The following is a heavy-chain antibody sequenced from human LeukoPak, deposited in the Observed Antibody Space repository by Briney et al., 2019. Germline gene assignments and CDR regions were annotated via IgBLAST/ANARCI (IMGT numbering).Heavy chain of an antibody. Sequence: GGSLRLSCVVSGFTFNRCWMNWVRQAPGKGLEWVAHINPDGRDTYYVDSVKGRFTISRDNAQNSMYLQTNSLRVEDTAVYYCTSWGDTTAEYFQRWGQGTLVTVSS. J-gene: IGHJ1*01. CDR1: GFTFNRCW. D-gene: IGHD2-21*02. V-gene: IGHV3-7*01. CDR3: TSWGDTTAEYFQR. CDR2: INPDGRDT.